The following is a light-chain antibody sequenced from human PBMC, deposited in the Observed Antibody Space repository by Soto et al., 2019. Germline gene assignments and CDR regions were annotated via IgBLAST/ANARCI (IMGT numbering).Light chain of an antibody. CDR3: CSYAGSYTPVV. Sequence: QSVLTQPRSVSGSPGQSVTISCTGTSRDVGGYNYVAWYQQHPGKAPKLMIYDVSKRPSGVPDRFSGSKSGNTASLAISGLQAEDEADYYCCSYAGSYTPVVFGGATKITVL. CDR2: DVS. J-gene: IGLJ2*01. V-gene: IGLV2-11*01. CDR1: SRDVGGYNY.